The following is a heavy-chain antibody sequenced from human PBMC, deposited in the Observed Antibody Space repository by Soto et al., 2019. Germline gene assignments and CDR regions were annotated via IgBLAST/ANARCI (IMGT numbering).Heavy chain of an antibody. J-gene: IGHJ4*02. CDR3: ALRSMAVVPEY. CDR2: LYYGRSA. D-gene: IGHD3-22*01. CDR1: GDSISSYY. V-gene: IGHV4-59*01. Sequence: QVQLQESGPGLVKPSETLSLTCAVSGDSISSYYCMWIRQPPGKGLESIGYLYYGRSANYNPSLKSRVTLSVDTSTNQCSLTLSSITAADTAVYSCALRSMAVVPEYWGQGTLVTVSS.